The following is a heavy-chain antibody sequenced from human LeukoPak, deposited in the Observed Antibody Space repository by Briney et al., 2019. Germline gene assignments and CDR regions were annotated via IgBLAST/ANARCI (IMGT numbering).Heavy chain of an antibody. Sequence: SETLSLTCTVSGASISSSTYYWGWIRQPPGKGLEWIGSIYFSGSTYYNPSLKSRVTISVDTSKNQFSLKLSSVTAAGTAVYYCARGRGEGRGISMVRGVRAPSYNWFDPWGHGTLVIVSS. CDR3: ARGRGEGRGISMVRGVRAPSYNWFDP. CDR2: IYFSGST. J-gene: IGHJ5*02. CDR1: GASISSSTYY. V-gene: IGHV4-39*07. D-gene: IGHD3-10*01.